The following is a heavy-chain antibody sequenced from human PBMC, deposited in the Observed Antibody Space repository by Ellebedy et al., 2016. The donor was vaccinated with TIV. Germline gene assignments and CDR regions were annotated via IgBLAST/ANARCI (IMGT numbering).Heavy chain of an antibody. CDR2: IYYSGST. Sequence: SETLSLTXTVSGGSISSSSYYWGWIRQPPGKGLEWIGSIYYSGSTYYNPSLKSRVTISVDTSKNQFSLKLSSVTAADTAVYYCASGAAWGQGTLVTVSS. CDR1: GGSISSSSYY. J-gene: IGHJ5*02. CDR3: ASGAA. D-gene: IGHD4/OR15-4a*01. V-gene: IGHV4-39*01.